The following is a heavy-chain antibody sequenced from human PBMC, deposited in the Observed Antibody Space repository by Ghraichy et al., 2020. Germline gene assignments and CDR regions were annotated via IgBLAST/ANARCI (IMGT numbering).Heavy chain of an antibody. J-gene: IGHJ4*02. CDR2: INHSGST. CDR3: ARGPPYYDFWSGYFKYYFDY. CDR1: GGSFSGYY. D-gene: IGHD3-3*01. V-gene: IGHV4-34*01. Sequence: SETLSLTCAVYGGSFSGYYWSWIRQPPGKGLEWIGEINHSGSTNYNPSLKSRVTISVDTSKNQFSLKLSSVTAADTAVYYCARGPPYYDFWSGYFKYYFDYWGQGTLVTVSS.